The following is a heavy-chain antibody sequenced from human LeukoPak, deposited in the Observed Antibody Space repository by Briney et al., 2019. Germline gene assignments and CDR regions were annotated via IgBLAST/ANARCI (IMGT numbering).Heavy chain of an antibody. CDR2: IYHSGST. CDR3: ARDMKTPGGSYSR. Sequence: SETLSLTCTVSGYSISSGYYWGWIRQPPGKGLEWIGSIYHSGSTYYNPSLKSRVTISVDTSKNQFSLKLSPVTAADTAVYYCARDMKTPGGSYSRWGQGTLVTVSS. CDR1: GYSISSGYY. D-gene: IGHD1-26*01. J-gene: IGHJ4*02. V-gene: IGHV4-38-2*02.